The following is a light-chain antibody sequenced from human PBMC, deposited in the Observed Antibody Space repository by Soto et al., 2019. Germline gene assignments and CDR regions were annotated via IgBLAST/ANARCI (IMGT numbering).Light chain of an antibody. Sequence: EIVMTQSPATLSVSPGERATLSCRASQSVSSNLAWYQQKPGQAPRLLIYGVSTRATGIPARFSGSRSGTEFTLTISSLQSEDFAVYYCQQYNNWPALTFGGGTKVEIK. CDR3: QQYNNWPALT. CDR1: QSVSSN. CDR2: GVS. V-gene: IGKV3-15*01. J-gene: IGKJ4*01.